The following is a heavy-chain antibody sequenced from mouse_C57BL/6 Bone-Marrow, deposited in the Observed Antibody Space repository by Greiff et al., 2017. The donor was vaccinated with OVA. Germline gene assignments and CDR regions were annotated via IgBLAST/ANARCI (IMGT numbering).Heavy chain of an antibody. CDR2: IDPSDSYA. Sequence: QVQLQQPGAELVRPGTSVKLSCKASGYTFTSYWMHWVKQRPGQGLEWIGVIDPSDSYANYNQKFKGKATLTVDTSSSTAYMQLSSLTSEDSAVYYCAREITTVVNAMDYWGQGTSVTVSS. CDR3: AREITTVVNAMDY. D-gene: IGHD1-1*01. CDR1: GYTFTSYW. J-gene: IGHJ4*01. V-gene: IGHV1-59*01.